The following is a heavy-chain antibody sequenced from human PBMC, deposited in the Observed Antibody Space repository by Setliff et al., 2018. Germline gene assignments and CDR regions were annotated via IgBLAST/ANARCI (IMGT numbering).Heavy chain of an antibody. Sequence: GASVKASCKAPGSTFSNYGVTWVRQAPGQGLEWMGWVTIYNGNTKYAQNLQGRLTLTTDISTSTAYMELGSLTTDDTAVYYCARVESMVRGKNILRHFDYWGQGIQVTVS. CDR2: VTIYNGNT. J-gene: IGHJ4*02. CDR1: GSTFSNYG. CDR3: ARVESMVRGKNILRHFDY. D-gene: IGHD3-10*01. V-gene: IGHV1-18*01.